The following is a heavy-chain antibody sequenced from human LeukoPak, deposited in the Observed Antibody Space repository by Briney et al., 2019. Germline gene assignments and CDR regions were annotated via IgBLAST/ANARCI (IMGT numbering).Heavy chain of an antibody. D-gene: IGHD2/OR15-2a*01. J-gene: IGHJ4*02. CDR3: AKDVWKLLYYFDY. CDR2: ISYDGSNK. Sequence: GRSLRLSCAASGFTFSNYGMHWVRQAPGKGLEWVAVISYDGSNKYYADSVKGRFTISRDNSKNTLYLRMNSLRAEDTAVYYCAKDVWKLLYYFDYWGQGTLVTVSS. V-gene: IGHV3-30*18. CDR1: GFTFSNYG.